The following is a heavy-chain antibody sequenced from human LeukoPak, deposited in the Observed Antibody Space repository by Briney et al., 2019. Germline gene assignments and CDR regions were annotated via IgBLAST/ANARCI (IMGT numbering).Heavy chain of an antibody. J-gene: IGHJ5*02. CDR1: GGSISNGSYY. Sequence: PSETLSLTCTVSGGSISNGSYYRSWIRQPAGKGLEWIGRIYTSGSTNYNPSLTSRVTISVDPSKNQFSLKLSSVTATDTAVYYCARVGDCSVDSNCYHFADWFDPWGQGTLVTVSS. CDR2: IYTSGST. V-gene: IGHV4-61*02. CDR3: ARVGDCSVDSNCYHFADWFDP. D-gene: IGHD2-15*01.